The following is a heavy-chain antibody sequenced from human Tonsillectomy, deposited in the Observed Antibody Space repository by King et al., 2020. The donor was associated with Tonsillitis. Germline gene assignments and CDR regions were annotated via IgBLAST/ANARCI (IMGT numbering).Heavy chain of an antibody. CDR3: AKDKTMVRGVIIDY. CDR1: GFTFDDYA. J-gene: IGHJ4*02. D-gene: IGHD3-10*01. Sequence: QLVQSGGGLVQPGRSLRLSCAPSGFTFDDYAMHWVRQAPGKGLEWVSGISWNSGTIGYADSVKGRFTISRDNAKNSLYLQMNILRAEDTALYYCAKDKTMVRGVIIDYWGQGALVTVSS. V-gene: IGHV3-9*01. CDR2: ISWNSGTI.